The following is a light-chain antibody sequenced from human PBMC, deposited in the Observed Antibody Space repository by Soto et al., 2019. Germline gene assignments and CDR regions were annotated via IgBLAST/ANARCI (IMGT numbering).Light chain of an antibody. CDR3: QQYKSSSPLT. CDR2: DAS. V-gene: IGKV1-5*01. CDR1: ESISTW. J-gene: IGKJ4*01. Sequence: DIQMTQSPSTLSASVGDRVTITCRASESISTWLAWYQQKPGKAPKLLIFDASSLESGVPSRFSGSGSGTEFTLTISSLQPDDFATYYSQQYKSSSPLTFGGGSKVEIK.